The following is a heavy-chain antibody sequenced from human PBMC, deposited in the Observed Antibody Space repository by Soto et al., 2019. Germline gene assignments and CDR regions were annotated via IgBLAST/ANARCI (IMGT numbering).Heavy chain of an antibody. CDR3: AKDKDYYDCSGYFADDAFDI. Sequence: GGSLRLSCAASGFTFSSYAMSWVRQAPGKGLEWVSAISGSGGSTYYADSVKGRFTISRDNSKNTLYLQMNSLRGEGTAVYYCAKDKDYYDCSGYFADDAFDIWGQQTMVPVSS. CDR2: ISGSGGST. J-gene: IGHJ3*02. V-gene: IGHV3-23*01. D-gene: IGHD3-22*01. CDR1: GFTFSSYA.